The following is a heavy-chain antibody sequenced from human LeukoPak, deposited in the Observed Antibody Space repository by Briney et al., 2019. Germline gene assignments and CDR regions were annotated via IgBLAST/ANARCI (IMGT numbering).Heavy chain of an antibody. D-gene: IGHD5-18*01. CDR2: IKSKTDGGTI. CDR3: TTDPGNPLYSYAIGDY. CDR1: GFTFINAW. V-gene: IGHV3-15*01. Sequence: PGGSLRLSCAASGFTFINAWMSWVRQAPGKGLEWAGRIKSKTDGGTIDYAAPVKGRFTISRDDSKNTLYLQMNSLKTEDTAVYYCTTDPGNPLYSYAIGDYWGQGTLVTVSS. J-gene: IGHJ4*02.